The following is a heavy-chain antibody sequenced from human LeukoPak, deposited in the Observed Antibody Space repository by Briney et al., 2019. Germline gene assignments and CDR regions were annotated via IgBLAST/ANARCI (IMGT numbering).Heavy chain of an antibody. D-gene: IGHD5-12*01. CDR3: ARDYSGYDYYFDY. Sequence: ASVKVSCKASGYTFTSYAMHWVRQAPGQRLEWMGWINAGSGNTKYSQKFQGRVTITRDTSASTAYMELSSLRSEDTAVYYCARDYSGYDYYFDYWGQGTLVTVSS. V-gene: IGHV1-3*01. CDR1: GYTFTSYA. J-gene: IGHJ4*02. CDR2: INAGSGNT.